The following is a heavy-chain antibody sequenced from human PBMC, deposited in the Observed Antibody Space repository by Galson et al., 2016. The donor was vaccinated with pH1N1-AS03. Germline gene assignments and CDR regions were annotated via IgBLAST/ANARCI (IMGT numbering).Heavy chain of an antibody. Sequence: SLRLSCAASRFNFNVYSMNWVRQAPGKGLEWISYMTSDMRTIKYADSVKGRFTISRDNARNSLFLQMNSLRDEDTAIYYCARSVQYSFDYWGQGILVTVSS. CDR2: MTSDMRTI. CDR1: RFNFNVYS. V-gene: IGHV3-48*02. D-gene: IGHD5/OR15-5a*01. CDR3: ARSVQYSFDY. J-gene: IGHJ4*02.